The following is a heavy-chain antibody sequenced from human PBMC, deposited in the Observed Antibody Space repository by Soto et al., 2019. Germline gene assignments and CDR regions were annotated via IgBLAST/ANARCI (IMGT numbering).Heavy chain of an antibody. D-gene: IGHD3-9*01. V-gene: IGHV1-69*06. CDR1: GGTFSSYA. CDR2: IIPIFGTA. J-gene: IGHJ6*02. Sequence: QVQLVQSGSEVKKPGSSLNVSCKASGGTFSSYAISWVRQAPGQGVEWRGGIIPIFGTANCAQKVQGRVTITADKSTSTAYMELSSLRSEDTAVYSCARVWNVLRYFDWQGGDYGMDVWGQGTTVTVSS. CDR3: ARVWNVLRYFDWQGGDYGMDV.